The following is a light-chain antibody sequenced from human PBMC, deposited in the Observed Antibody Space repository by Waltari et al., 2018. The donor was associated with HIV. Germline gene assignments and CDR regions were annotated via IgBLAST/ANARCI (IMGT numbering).Light chain of an antibody. J-gene: IGLJ3*02. CDR3: AAKDDTLNGWV. V-gene: IGLV1-44*01. Sequence: QSVLTQPPSASGTPEQRVTISCSGSSSNIGTYTVNWYQQLPGTAPKLIIYNNHYRPAGVPDRFSGSKSGTSASLASSGLQSEDEADYYCAAKDDTLNGWVFGGGTKLTVL. CDR1: SSNIGTYT. CDR2: NNH.